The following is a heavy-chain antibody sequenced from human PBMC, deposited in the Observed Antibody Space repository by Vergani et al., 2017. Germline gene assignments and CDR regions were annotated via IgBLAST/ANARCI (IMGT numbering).Heavy chain of an antibody. CDR3: ARAGAYMTRVTTMAFDI. V-gene: IGHV1-69*06. D-gene: IGHD4-17*01. J-gene: IGHJ3*02. Sequence: VQLVQSGAEIKKPGSSVKVSCKASGGTFSSYAISWVLQAPGQGLEWMGGIIPIFGTANYAQTFQVRVTITADKSTITAYIELSSLRSEDTAVYYCARAGAYMTRVTTMAFDIWGQGTMVTVSS. CDR2: IIPIFGTA. CDR1: GGTFSSYA.